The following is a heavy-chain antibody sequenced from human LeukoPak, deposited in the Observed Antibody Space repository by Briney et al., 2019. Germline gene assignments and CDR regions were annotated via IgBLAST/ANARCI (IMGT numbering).Heavy chain of an antibody. CDR3: ARDWYSSSWYHAFDI. D-gene: IGHD6-13*01. CDR2: ISYDGSNK. V-gene: IGHV3-30-3*01. Sequence: GGSLRLSCAASGFTFSSYAMPWVRQAPGKGLEWVAVISYDGSNKYYADSVEGRFTISRDNSKNTLYLQMNSLRAEDTAVYYCARDWYSSSWYHAFDIWGQGTMVTVSS. CDR1: GFTFSSYA. J-gene: IGHJ3*02.